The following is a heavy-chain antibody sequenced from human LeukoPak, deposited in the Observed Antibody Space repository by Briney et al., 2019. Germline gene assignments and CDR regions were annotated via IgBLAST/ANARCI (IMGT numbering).Heavy chain of an antibody. Sequence: GGSLRLSCAASGFTFSSHGMCWVRQAPGRGLEWVSSISIGGDTTYSDSVKGRFTISRDNSKNTLYLQLDSLRAEDTAIYYCVKEIRPNDCWGQGTLVTVSS. CDR2: ISIGGDTT. CDR1: GFTFSSHG. D-gene: IGHD4-17*01. J-gene: IGHJ4*02. CDR3: VKEIRPNDC. V-gene: IGHV3-23*01.